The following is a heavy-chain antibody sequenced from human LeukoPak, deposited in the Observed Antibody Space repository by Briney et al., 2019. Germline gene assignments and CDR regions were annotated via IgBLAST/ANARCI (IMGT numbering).Heavy chain of an antibody. Sequence: SETLSLTCTVSGVSIKNYYWSWIRQPPGKGLEWIANICYAGSSNYNPSLKSRVSVSIDASKNHLSLKLTSVTAADTAIYYCARQAVIIPTGMEGPWFDPWGQGTLVAVSS. CDR1: GVSIKNYY. CDR3: ARQAVIIPTGMEGPWFDP. J-gene: IGHJ5*02. D-gene: IGHD2/OR15-2a*01. V-gene: IGHV4-59*08. CDR2: ICYAGSS.